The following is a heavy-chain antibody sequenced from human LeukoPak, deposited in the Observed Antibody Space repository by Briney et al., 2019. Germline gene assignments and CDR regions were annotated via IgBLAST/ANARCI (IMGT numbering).Heavy chain of an antibody. CDR2: ISAYNGNT. V-gene: IGHV1-18*01. CDR3: ATVPTQSVPAASDAFDI. D-gene: IGHD2-2*01. J-gene: IGHJ3*02. CDR1: GYTFTSYG. Sequence: GASVKVSCKASGYTFTSYGISWVRQAPGQGLEWMGWISAYNGNTNYAQKLQGRVTMTEDTSTDTAYMELSSLRSEDTAVYYCATVPTQSVPAASDAFDIWGQGTMVTVSS.